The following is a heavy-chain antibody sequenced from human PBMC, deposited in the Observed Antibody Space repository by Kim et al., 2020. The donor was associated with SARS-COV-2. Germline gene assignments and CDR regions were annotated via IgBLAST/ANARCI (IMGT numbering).Heavy chain of an antibody. J-gene: IGHJ4*02. V-gene: IGHV3-23*01. Sequence: GGSLRLSCAASGFTFSNYAMNWVRQAPGKGLEWVSGISGTGGSTYYADSVKGRFTISRDNSNNTLYLQMNSLRTEDTAVYHCAKDMIYYDILTGYYSDYFDYWGQGTLATVSS. CDR2: ISGTGGST. CDR3: AKDMIYYDILTGYYSDYFDY. CDR1: GFTFSNYA. D-gene: IGHD3-9*01.